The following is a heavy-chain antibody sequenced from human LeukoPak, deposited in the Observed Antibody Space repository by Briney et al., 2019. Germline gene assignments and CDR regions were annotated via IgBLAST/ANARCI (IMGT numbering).Heavy chain of an antibody. CDR1: GGSLSGYY. CDR2: INHSGST. CDR3: ARGPFFWYYGMDV. J-gene: IGHJ6*02. Sequence: SETLSLTCAVYGGSLSGYYWSWIRQPPGKGLEWIGEINHSGSTNYNPSLESRVTISVDTSKNQFSLKLSSVTAADTAVYYCARGPFFWYYGMDVWGQGTTVTVSS. V-gene: IGHV4-34*01. D-gene: IGHD3-3*01.